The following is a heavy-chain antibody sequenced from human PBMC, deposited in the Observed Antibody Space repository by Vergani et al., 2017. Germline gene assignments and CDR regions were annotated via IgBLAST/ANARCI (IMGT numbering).Heavy chain of an antibody. D-gene: IGHD3-10*01. V-gene: IGHV4-59*02. Sequence: QVKLQESGPGLVKPSETLSLTCTVSGASVNSYYWSWIRQPPGKGLEWMGYVSFRGDTLYDPSVKGRMTISLNTSSNQFSLYLTSVTAADTAVYYCAKDGSGSYPTFDYWGQGTLVTVSS. J-gene: IGHJ4*02. CDR3: AKDGSGSYPTFDY. CDR2: VSFRGDT. CDR1: GASVNSYY.